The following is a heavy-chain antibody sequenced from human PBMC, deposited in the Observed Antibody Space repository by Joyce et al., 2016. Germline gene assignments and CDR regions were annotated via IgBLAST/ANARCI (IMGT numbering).Heavy chain of an antibody. D-gene: IGHD6-25*01. CDR2: ISYVGIYK. CDR3: AKILTATYSSGWFLDY. CDR1: GLTLSNYG. V-gene: IGHV3-30*18. J-gene: IGHJ4*02. Sequence: QVQLVESGGGVVQPGRSLRRSCAASGLTLSNYGVHWGRHAPGTGVEWCAVISYVGIYKYYAESVKGRFTISRDNSKNTVFLEMNSLRTEDTAVYYCAKILTATYSSGWFLDYWGQGTLVTVSS.